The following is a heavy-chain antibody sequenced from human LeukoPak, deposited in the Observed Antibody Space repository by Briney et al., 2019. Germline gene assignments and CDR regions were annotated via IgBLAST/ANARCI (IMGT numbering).Heavy chain of an antibody. CDR1: GFTFSSYA. D-gene: IGHD4-17*01. Sequence: GGSLRLSCAASGFTFSSYAMSWVRQAPGKWLEWVSAISGSGGSTYYADSVKGRFTISRDNSKNTLYLQMNSLRAEDPDVYYCASPTTVTTYNFDYWGQETLDSVSS. V-gene: IGHV3-23*01. CDR2: ISGSGGST. J-gene: IGHJ4*02. CDR3: ASPTTVTTYNFDY.